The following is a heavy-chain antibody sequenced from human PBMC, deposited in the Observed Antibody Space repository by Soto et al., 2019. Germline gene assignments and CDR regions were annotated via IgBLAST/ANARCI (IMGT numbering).Heavy chain of an antibody. D-gene: IGHD4-17*01. CDR2: ISYGETT. J-gene: IGHJ3*01. Sequence: QVHLQESGPGLVQPSQTLSLTCAVSGGSISISGYYWSFIRHLPGKGLESIGSISYGETTSYNPSLKSRVTISRDTSKNQFSLKLTSVTAADTAVYYCARDGGHGEKGYALERWGQGTMVTVSS. CDR3: ARDGGHGEKGYALER. CDR1: GGSISISGYY. V-gene: IGHV4-31*11.